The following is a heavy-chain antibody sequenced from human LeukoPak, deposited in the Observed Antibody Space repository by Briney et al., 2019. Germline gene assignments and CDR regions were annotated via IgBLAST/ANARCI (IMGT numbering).Heavy chain of an antibody. CDR3: AREDSSGWYVFDY. CDR1: GYTFTSYY. D-gene: IGHD6-19*01. CDR2: INPSGGST. J-gene: IGHJ4*02. Sequence: ASVKASCKASGYTFTSYYMHWVRQAPGQGLEWMGIINPSGGSTSCAQKFQGRVTMTRDTSTSTVYMELSSLRSEDTAVYYCAREDSSGWYVFDYWGQGTLVTVSP. V-gene: IGHV1-46*01.